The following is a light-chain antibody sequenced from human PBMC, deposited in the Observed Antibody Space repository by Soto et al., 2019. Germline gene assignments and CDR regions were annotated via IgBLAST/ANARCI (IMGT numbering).Light chain of an antibody. CDR1: QGISSA. V-gene: IGKV1-13*02. J-gene: IGKJ5*01. Sequence: AIQLTQSPSSLSASVGDRVTITCRASQGISSALAWYQQKPGKAPKLLIYDASSVESGVPSRFSGSGSGTDFTLTFSSLQHEDFATYYCQQFNSYPPTFGQGTRLEIK. CDR3: QQFNSYPPT. CDR2: DAS.